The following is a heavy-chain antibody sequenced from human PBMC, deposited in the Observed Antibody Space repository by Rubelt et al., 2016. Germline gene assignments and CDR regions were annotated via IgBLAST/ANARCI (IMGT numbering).Heavy chain of an antibody. CDR1: GGYITSGGYY. Sequence: VQLQESGPGLVTSSQTLSLTCTVSGGYITSGGYYWTWIRQHPGKGLEWIGNVYHSGSTYYNPSLKSRVTISVDTSKNNFSLRLITVPAADTAGYYCARGPDSSGWYGDYWGQGTLVTVSS. CDR2: VYHSGST. CDR3: ARGPDSSGWYGDY. J-gene: IGHJ4*02. D-gene: IGHD6-19*01. V-gene: IGHV4-31*03.